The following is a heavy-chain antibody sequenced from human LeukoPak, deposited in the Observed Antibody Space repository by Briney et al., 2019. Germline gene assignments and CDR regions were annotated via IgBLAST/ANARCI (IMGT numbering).Heavy chain of an antibody. CDR1: GFSFSSDA. CDR2: INHVGST. V-gene: IGHV4-34*01. Sequence: PGGSLRLSCAVSGFSFSSDAMSWVRQAPGKGLEWIGEINHVGSTTYNPSLKSRVTISVDTSKNHFSLKLSSVTAADTAVFYCARGVPSYAYDGSGYYHSSAGYKPWGQGTLVTVSS. J-gene: IGHJ3*01. CDR3: ARGVPSYAYDGSGYYHSSAGYKP. D-gene: IGHD3-22*01.